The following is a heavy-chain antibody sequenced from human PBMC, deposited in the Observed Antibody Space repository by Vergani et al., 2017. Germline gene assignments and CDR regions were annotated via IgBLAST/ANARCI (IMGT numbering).Heavy chain of an antibody. CDR3: ATKSCGTPGCQIGYFRE. CDR2: ISYDGTQK. V-gene: IGHV3-30*03. J-gene: IGHJ1*01. CDR1: GFTSSYYG. Sequence: QVHLVESGGGVVQPGRSLRLSCVVSGFTSSYYGMHWVRQAPGKGLEWVAVISYDGTQKYYAYSVKGRFTIHRDNSKSTLYLQMNSLRTEDTAVYYCATKSCGTPGCQIGYFREWGQGTLVTVSS. D-gene: IGHD1-1*01.